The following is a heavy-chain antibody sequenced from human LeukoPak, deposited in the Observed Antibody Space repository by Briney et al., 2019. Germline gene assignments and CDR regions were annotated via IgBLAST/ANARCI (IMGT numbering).Heavy chain of an antibody. J-gene: IGHJ4*02. CDR1: AYKFTNFG. CDR2: ISPYNGNT. D-gene: IGHD2-15*01. Sequence: ASVKVPCKASAYKFTNFGISWVRQNPGQGLEWMGWISPYNGNTNYAQKFQGRVTMTTDTSTSTAYMELRSLRSDDTAVYYCARAGARGFCSGGSCYLETDYWGQGTLVTVSS. CDR3: ARAGARGFCSGGSCYLETDY. V-gene: IGHV1-18*01.